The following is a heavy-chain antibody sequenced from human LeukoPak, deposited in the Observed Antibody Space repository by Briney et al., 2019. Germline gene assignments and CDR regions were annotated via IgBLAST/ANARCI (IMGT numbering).Heavy chain of an antibody. CDR2: ISSGGNT. D-gene: IGHD3-22*01. CDR1: GFIVSSNY. J-gene: IGHJ4*02. V-gene: IGHV3-53*01. CDR3: AREVRGYYFDY. Sequence: GGSLRLSCAASGFIVSSNYMSWVRQAPGKGLEWVSVISSGGNTYYADSAKGRFTISRDNCKNTVFLQMNSLRAEDTAVYYCAREVRGYYFDYWGQGTLVTVPS.